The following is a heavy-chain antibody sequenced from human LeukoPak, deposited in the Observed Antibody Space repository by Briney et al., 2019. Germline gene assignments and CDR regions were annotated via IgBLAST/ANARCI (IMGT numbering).Heavy chain of an antibody. CDR2: SSVSGST. CDR3: ARDSGITATTAFAFDV. V-gene: IGHV4-4*07. J-gene: IGHJ3*01. D-gene: IGHD1-20*01. CDR1: GDSISNYY. Sequence: SETLSLTCTVSGDSISNYYWNWIRQPAGKGLEWIGRSSVSGSTNYNPSLKSRFTMSVDTSKKQFSLKLSSVTAADTAVYFCARDSGITATTAFAFDVWGQGTEVTVSS.